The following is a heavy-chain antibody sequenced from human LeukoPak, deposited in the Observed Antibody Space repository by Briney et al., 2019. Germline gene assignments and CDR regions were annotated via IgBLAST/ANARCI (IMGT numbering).Heavy chain of an antibody. Sequence: PSETLTLTCTVSGGSISSGDYYWSWIRQPPGQGLEWIGYIYYSGSTYYNPSLKSRVTISVDTYKNQFSLKLSSVTAADTAVYYCDRDQRELLDYWGQGTLVTVSS. CDR2: IYYSGST. J-gene: IGHJ4*02. V-gene: IGHV4-30-4*01. CDR1: GGSISSGDYY. D-gene: IGHD3-10*01. CDR3: DRDQRELLDY.